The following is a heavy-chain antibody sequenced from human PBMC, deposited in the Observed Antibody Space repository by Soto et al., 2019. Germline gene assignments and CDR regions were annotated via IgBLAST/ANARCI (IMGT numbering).Heavy chain of an antibody. CDR3: AREMVAGTYYYYYYGMDV. CDR2: IIPIFGTA. Sequence: SVKVSCKASGGTFSSYAISWVRQAPGQGLEWMGGIIPIFGTANYAQKFQGRVTITADESTSTAYMELSSLRSEDTAVYYCAREMVAGTYYYYYYGMDVWGQGTTVTVSS. D-gene: IGHD6-19*01. CDR1: GGTFSSYA. J-gene: IGHJ6*02. V-gene: IGHV1-69*13.